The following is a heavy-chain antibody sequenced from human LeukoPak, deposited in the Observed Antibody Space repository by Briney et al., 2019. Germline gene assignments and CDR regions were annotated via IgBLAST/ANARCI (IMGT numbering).Heavy chain of an antibody. J-gene: IGHJ4*02. CDR3: AQDTNYYGSGFSFY. CDR2: IIPIFGTA. CDR1: GGTFSNCA. D-gene: IGHD3-10*01. V-gene: IGHV1-69*05. Sequence: ASVKVSCKASGGTFSNCAISWVRQAPGQGLEWMGRIIPIFGTANYAQKFQGRVTITTDESTSTAYMELSSLRSEDTAVYYCAQDTNYYGSGFSFYWGQGTLVTVSS.